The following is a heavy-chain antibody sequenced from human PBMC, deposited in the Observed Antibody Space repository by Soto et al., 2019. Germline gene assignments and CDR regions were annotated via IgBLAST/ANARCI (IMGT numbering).Heavy chain of an antibody. D-gene: IGHD1-1*01. CDR2: FSALSGNT. CDR1: GYTFTSYG. V-gene: IGHV1-18*01. Sequence: QVHLVQSGAEVKKPGASVKVSCKASGYTFTSYGITSVRQAPGQGLEWMGWFSALSGNTDYAQKLQGRVIVTRDTSTSTAYMELRSLISDDTAVYYCARGRYADYWGQGALVTVSS. CDR3: ARGRYADY. J-gene: IGHJ4*02.